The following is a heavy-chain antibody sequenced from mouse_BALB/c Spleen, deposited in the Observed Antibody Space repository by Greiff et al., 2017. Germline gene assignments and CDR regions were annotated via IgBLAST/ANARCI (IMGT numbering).Heavy chain of an antibody. CDR1: GFTFSSFG. Sequence: EVQRVESGGGLVQPGGSRKLSCAASGFTFSSFGMHWVRQAPEKGLEWVAYISSGSSTIYYADTVKGRFTISRDNARNILYLQMSSLRSEDTAMYYCARGSLYGSSYEDDFDYWGQGTTLTVSS. J-gene: IGHJ2*01. V-gene: IGHV5-17*02. CDR2: ISSGSSTI. CDR3: ARGSLYGSSYEDDFDY. D-gene: IGHD1-1*01.